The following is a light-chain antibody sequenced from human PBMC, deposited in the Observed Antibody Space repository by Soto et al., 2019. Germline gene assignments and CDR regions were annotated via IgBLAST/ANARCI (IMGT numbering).Light chain of an antibody. V-gene: IGKV3-15*01. J-gene: IGKJ1*01. CDR1: QSVSSN. CDR3: QQYNDLPRT. Sequence: IVEGQSAAGLCRSPGERATLSCRASQSVSSNLAWYQQKPGQAPRLLIYGASTRAIGVPARFSGSGSGTEFTLTISSLQSEDFAVYYSQQYNDLPRTFGQGTKVDIK. CDR2: GAS.